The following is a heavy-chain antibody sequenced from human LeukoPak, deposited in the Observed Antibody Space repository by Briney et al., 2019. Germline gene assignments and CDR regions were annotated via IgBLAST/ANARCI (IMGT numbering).Heavy chain of an antibody. J-gene: IGHJ4*02. CDR2: INPNSGDT. CDR3: ASSPSYIRY. CDR1: GYTFTDYY. Sequence: SVKVSCKASGYTFTDYYIHCVRQAPGQGLEWMGWINPNSGDTNYAQNFQGRVTMTRDTSISPAYMELSRLTSDDTAVYYCASSPSYIRYWGQGTLVTVSS. V-gene: IGHV1-2*02. D-gene: IGHD1-14*01.